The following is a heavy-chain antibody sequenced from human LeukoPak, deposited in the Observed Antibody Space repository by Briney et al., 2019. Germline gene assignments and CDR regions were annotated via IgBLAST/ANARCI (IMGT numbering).Heavy chain of an antibody. CDR3: ASEGGNYDSSGHYQAYDAFDI. CDR2: ISSSSSYI. J-gene: IGHJ3*02. V-gene: IGHV3-21*04. D-gene: IGHD3-22*01. Sequence: GGSLRLSCAASGFTFSSYSMNWVRQAPGKGLEWVSSISSSSSYIYYADSVKGRFTISRDNAKNSLYLQMNSLRAEDTAVYFCASEGGNYDSSGHYQAYDAFDIWGQGTMVTVSS. CDR1: GFTFSSYS.